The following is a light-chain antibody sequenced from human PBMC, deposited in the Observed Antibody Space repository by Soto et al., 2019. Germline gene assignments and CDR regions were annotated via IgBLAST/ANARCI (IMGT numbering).Light chain of an antibody. CDR2: DVS. V-gene: IGLV2-14*03. J-gene: IGLJ2*01. CDR3: SSFARSSTLV. Sequence: QSALTQPASVSASPGQSVSISCTGTSSDVGGYNYVSWYQHYPGKAPKLIIYDVSNRPSGISNRCSGSKSGNTASLTISGLQAEDEADYYCSSFARSSTLVFGGGTKLTVL. CDR1: SSDVGGYNY.